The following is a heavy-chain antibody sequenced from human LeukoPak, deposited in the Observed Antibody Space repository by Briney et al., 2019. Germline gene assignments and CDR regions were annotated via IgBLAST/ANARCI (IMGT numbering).Heavy chain of an antibody. Sequence: KTSETLSLTCAVSGGSISSSNWWSWVRQPPGKGLEWIGEIYHSGSTNYNPSLKSRVTISVDKSKNQFSLKLSSVTAADTAVYYCASPLPLSTGYAQEAFDIWGQGTMVTVSS. CDR1: GGSISSSNW. V-gene: IGHV4-4*02. CDR3: ASPLPLSTGYAQEAFDI. J-gene: IGHJ3*02. CDR2: IYHSGST. D-gene: IGHD3-9*01.